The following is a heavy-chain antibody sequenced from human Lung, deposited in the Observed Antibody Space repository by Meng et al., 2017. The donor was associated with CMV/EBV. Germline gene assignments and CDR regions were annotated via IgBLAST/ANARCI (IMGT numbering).Heavy chain of an antibody. CDR3: AKDRVARWLAAEVDYYGMDA. D-gene: IGHD6-19*01. CDR2: VYYDGSNQ. CDR1: GFIFSSYA. V-gene: IGHV3-33*06. Sequence: LTXAPSGFIFSSYAMHWVRQAPGKGLEWVALVYYDGSNQYYSDSVRGRFNISRDNSKNTLFLQMNSLRGEDTGVYYCAKDRVARWLAAEVDYYGMDASXQGTTVTVSS. J-gene: IGHJ6*02.